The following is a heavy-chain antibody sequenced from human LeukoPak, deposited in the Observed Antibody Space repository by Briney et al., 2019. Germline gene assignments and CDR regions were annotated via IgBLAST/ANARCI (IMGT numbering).Heavy chain of an antibody. J-gene: IGHJ3*02. CDR2: ISSSSSYI. D-gene: IGHD2-2*01. CDR1: GFTFSSYN. Sequence: GGSLRLSCAASGFTFSSYNMNWVRQAPGKGLEWVSSISSSSSYIYYADSVKGRFTISRDNAKNSLYLQMNSLRAEDTAVYYCARGVPLHIVVVPAAFDAFDIWGQGIMVTVSS. V-gene: IGHV3-21*01. CDR3: ARGVPLHIVVVPAAFDAFDI.